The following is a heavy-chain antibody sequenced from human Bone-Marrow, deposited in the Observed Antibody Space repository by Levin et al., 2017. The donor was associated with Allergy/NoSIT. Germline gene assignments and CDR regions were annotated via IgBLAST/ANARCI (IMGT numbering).Heavy chain of an antibody. CDR3: ARDHGDSSEAFAI. D-gene: IGHD4-17*01. J-gene: IGHJ3*02. Sequence: SETLSLTCSVSGGSVRGENYYWSWIRQPPGKRLEWIGYISYSGATTSSPSLESRVTISLGASENHFSLRLTSLTAADTAVYYCARDHGDSSEAFAIWGHGTMVTVSS. CDR1: GGSVRGENYY. CDR2: ISYSGAT. V-gene: IGHV4-61*03.